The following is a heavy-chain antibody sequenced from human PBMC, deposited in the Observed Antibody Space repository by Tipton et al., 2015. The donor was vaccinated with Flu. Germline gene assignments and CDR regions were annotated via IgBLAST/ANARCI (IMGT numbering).Heavy chain of an antibody. J-gene: IGHJ6*02. V-gene: IGHV4-38-2*02. CDR1: GYSISSGYY. CDR3: ARDPCSSTSCSPHNYYYYGMDV. Sequence: TLSLTCTVSGYSISSGYYWGWIRQPPGKGLEWIGSIYHSGSTYYNPSLKSRVTISVDTSKNQFSLKLSSVTAPDTAVYYCARDPCSSTSCSPHNYYYYGMDVWGQGTTVTVSS. CDR2: IYHSGST. D-gene: IGHD2-2*01.